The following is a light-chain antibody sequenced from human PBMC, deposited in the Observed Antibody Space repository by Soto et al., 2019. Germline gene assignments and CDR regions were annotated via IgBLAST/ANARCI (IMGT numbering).Light chain of an antibody. CDR3: SSYTSSSTLVV. J-gene: IGLJ2*01. CDR1: SSDVGGYNY. Sequence: QSALTQPASVSGSPGQSITISCTGTSSDVGGYNYVSWYQQHPGKAPKPMTYEVSNRPSGVSNRFSGSKSGNTGSLTISGLQAEDEAEYYCSSYTSSSTLVVFGGGTKLTLL. V-gene: IGLV2-14*01. CDR2: EVS.